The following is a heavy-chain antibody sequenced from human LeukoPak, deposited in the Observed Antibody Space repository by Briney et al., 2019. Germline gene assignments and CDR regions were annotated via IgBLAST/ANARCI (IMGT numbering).Heavy chain of an antibody. CDR2: INHSGST. V-gene: IGHV4-34*01. D-gene: IGHD3-22*01. CDR3: AICDSSGYYLE. J-gene: IGHJ4*02. Sequence: PSETLSLTCAVYGGSFRGYYWSWIRQPPGKGLEWIGEINHSGSTSYNPSLKSRVTISVDTSKNQFSLKLSSVTAADTAVYYCAICDSSGYYLEWGQGTLVTVSS. CDR1: GGSFRGYY.